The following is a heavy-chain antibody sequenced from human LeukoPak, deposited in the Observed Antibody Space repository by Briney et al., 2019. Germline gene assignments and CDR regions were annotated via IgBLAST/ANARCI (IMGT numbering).Heavy chain of an antibody. CDR2: IGSSSSYI. D-gene: IGHD6-19*01. Sequence: GGSLRLSCAASGFTFSSYSMNWVRQAPGKGLEWVSSIGSSSSYIYYADSVKGRFTISRDNAKNSLYLQIISLRAEDTAVYYCASRRRVAGIPFDYWGQGTLVTVSS. V-gene: IGHV3-21*01. CDR3: ASRRRVAGIPFDY. J-gene: IGHJ4*01. CDR1: GFTFSSYS.